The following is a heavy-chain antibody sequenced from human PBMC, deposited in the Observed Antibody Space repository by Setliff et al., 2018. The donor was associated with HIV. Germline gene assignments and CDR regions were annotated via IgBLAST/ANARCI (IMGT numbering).Heavy chain of an antibody. D-gene: IGHD3-3*01. Sequence: ASVKVSCKASGYTFTSCAIHWMRQAPGQRLEWMGWINAGNGNTQFSQEFQGRVTITRDTSASTAYMELSSLRSEDMAVYYCARGIYDFWTGYADYWGPGTLVTVSS. J-gene: IGHJ4*02. V-gene: IGHV1-3*03. CDR2: INAGNGNT. CDR3: ARGIYDFWTGYADY. CDR1: GYTFTSCA.